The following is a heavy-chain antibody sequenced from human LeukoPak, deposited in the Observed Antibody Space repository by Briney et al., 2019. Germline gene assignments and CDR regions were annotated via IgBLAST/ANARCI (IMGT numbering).Heavy chain of an antibody. Sequence: ASVKVSCKASGYTFTGYYMHWVRQAPGQGLEWMGWINPNSGGTNYAQKFQGRVTMTRNTSISTAYMELSSLRSEDTAVYYCARGNYDFWSGYPKDAFDIWGQGTMVTVSS. V-gene: IGHV1-2*02. CDR3: ARGNYDFWSGYPKDAFDI. D-gene: IGHD3-3*01. CDR1: GYTFTGYY. CDR2: INPNSGGT. J-gene: IGHJ3*02.